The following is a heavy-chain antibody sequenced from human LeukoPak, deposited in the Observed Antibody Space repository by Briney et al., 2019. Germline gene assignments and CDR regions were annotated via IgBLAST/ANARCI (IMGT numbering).Heavy chain of an antibody. J-gene: IGHJ4*02. D-gene: IGHD5-18*01. CDR3: ARDGTTAMARVDY. Sequence: PGGPLRLSCAASGFTFSDYYMSWIRQAPGKGLEWVSYISSSSSYTNYADSVKGRFTISRDNAKNSLYLQMNSLRAEDTAVYYCARDGTTAMARVDYWGQGTLVTVSS. CDR1: GFTFSDYY. V-gene: IGHV3-11*06. CDR2: ISSSSSYT.